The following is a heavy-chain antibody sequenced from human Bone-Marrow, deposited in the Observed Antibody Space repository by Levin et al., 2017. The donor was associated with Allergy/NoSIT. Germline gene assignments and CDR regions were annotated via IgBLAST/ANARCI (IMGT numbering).Heavy chain of an antibody. CDR3: ATETSLTAK. CDR1: GFTFSNYE. CDR2: ISTSSNTK. J-gene: IGHJ4*02. V-gene: IGHV3-48*03. D-gene: IGHD2-21*02. Sequence: SCVASGFTFSNYEMNWVRQAPGKGLEWISYISTSSNTKKYADSVKGRFAISRDNAENSLYLHMNSLTVADSGFYYCATETSLTAKWGQGTLVTVSS.